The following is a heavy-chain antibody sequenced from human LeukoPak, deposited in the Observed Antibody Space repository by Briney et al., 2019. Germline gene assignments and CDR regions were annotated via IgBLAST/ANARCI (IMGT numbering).Heavy chain of an antibody. CDR3: ATAPLLRGERGEHYKYGMDV. J-gene: IGHJ6*02. CDR1: GFSFSSYD. D-gene: IGHD2-15*01. CDR2: ISYDGSNE. Sequence: GGSLRLSCAASGFSFSSYDMHWVRQAPGKGLEWAAVISYDGSNEYYADSVKGRFTISRDNSKNTLYLQMNSLRAEDTAVYYCATAPLLRGERGEHYKYGMDVWGQGTTVIVSS. V-gene: IGHV3-30*03.